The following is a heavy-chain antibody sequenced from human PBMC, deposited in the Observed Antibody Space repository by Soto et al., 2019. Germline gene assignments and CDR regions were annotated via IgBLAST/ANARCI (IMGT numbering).Heavy chain of an antibody. V-gene: IGHV3-21*01. D-gene: IGHD2-21*01. Sequence: PGGSLRLSCAASGFTFSSYSMNWVRQAPGKGLEWVSSISSSSSYIYYADSVKGRFTISRDNAKNSLYLQMNSLRAENTAVYYCARGGGGGTQNWFDPWGQGTLVTVSS. CDR1: GFTFSSYS. CDR3: ARGGGGGTQNWFDP. J-gene: IGHJ5*02. CDR2: ISSSSSYI.